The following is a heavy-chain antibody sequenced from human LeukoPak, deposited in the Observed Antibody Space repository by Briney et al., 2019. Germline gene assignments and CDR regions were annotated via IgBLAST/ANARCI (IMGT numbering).Heavy chain of an antibody. D-gene: IGHD5-12*01. CDR3: ARYQQTGYESDY. Sequence: PGGSLRLSCAASGFPFNNYWMHWVRQSPGKGLICVARIGHDGSGAGYADSVKGRFTISRDNAKSTLYLQMNSVRAEDTAVYYCARYQQTGYESDYWGQGTLVTVSS. V-gene: IGHV3-74*01. CDR1: GFPFNNYW. CDR2: IGHDGSGA. J-gene: IGHJ4*02.